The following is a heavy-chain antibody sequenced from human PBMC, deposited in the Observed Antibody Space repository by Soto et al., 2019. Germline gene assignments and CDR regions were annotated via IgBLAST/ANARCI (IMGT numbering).Heavy chain of an antibody. CDR3: AIGGPGGPLGH. D-gene: IGHD3-10*01. CDR2: ISGGT. CDR1: GFIFSTFA. Sequence: DVQLLESGGGLVRPGGSLRLSCAASGFIFSTFAMSWVRQAPGKGLEWVSAISGGTYYADSVKGRFTISRDNSKNTLYLQMNSLRAEDTAVYYCAIGGPGGPLGHWGQGTLITVSS. V-gene: IGHV3-23*01. J-gene: IGHJ4*02.